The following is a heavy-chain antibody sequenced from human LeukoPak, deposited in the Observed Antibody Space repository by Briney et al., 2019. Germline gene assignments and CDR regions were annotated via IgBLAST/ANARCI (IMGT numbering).Heavy chain of an antibody. D-gene: IGHD3-10*01. V-gene: IGHV1-69*13. CDR1: GGTFSSYA. J-gene: IGHJ4*02. CDR2: IIPIFGTA. Sequence: GASVKVSCKASGGTFSSYAISWVRQAPGQGLEWMGGIIPIFGTANYAQKFQGRVTITADESTSTAYMELSSLRSEDTAVYYCARVDYYGSGSYYQTFDYWGQGTLVTVSS. CDR3: ARVDYYGSGSYYQTFDY.